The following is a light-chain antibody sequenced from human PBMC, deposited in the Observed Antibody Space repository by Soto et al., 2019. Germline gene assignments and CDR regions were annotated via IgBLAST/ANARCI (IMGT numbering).Light chain of an antibody. CDR1: SGYSNDK. CDR2: VGTGGVVV. CDR3: GADTGSGSSLVYVV. Sequence: QSALTQPPSASASLGASVTLTCTLSSGYSNDKVDWYQQRPGKGPRFEMRVGTGGVVVSKGDGIPDRFSVLGSGLNRYMTINNIPEEAKSGYRWGADTGSGSSLVYVVFGGGTKLTVL. V-gene: IGLV9-49*01. J-gene: IGLJ2*01.